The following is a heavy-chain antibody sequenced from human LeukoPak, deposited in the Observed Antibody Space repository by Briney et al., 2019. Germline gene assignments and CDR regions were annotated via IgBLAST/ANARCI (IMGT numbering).Heavy chain of an antibody. CDR2: ISSSSSHI. CDR1: GFTFNTYS. V-gene: IGHV3-21*01. D-gene: IGHD3-10*01. Sequence: KPGGSLRLSCAAPGFTFNTYSMNWVRQAPGKGLEWVSSISSSSSHIYYADSVKGRFTISRDNAKNSLYLQMNSLRAEDTAVYYCARDASGSYPLYFDYWGQGTLVSVFS. CDR3: ARDASGSYPLYFDY. J-gene: IGHJ4*02.